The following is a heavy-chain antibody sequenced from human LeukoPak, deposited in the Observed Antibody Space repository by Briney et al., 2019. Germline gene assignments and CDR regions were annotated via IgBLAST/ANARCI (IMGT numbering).Heavy chain of an antibody. Sequence: GGSLSLSCAASGFPFSSYAMHWVRQAPGKGLEWVAVISYDGSNKYYADSVKGRFTISRDNSKNTLYLQMNSLRAEDTAVYYCAKPQGVYYYGPLKNWGQGTLVTVSS. V-gene: IGHV3-30*04. D-gene: IGHD3-10*01. CDR1: GFPFSSYA. J-gene: IGHJ4*02. CDR2: ISYDGSNK. CDR3: AKPQGVYYYGPLKN.